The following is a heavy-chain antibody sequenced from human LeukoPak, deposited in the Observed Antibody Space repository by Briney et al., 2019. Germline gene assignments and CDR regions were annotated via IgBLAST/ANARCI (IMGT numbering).Heavy chain of an antibody. CDR1: GGSISSYY. V-gene: IGHV4-59*01. D-gene: IGHD2/OR15-2a*01. CDR3: ARAPFQRGYYFDY. CDR2: IYYSGST. J-gene: IGHJ4*02. Sequence: KPSETLSLTCTVSGGSISSYYWSWIRQPPGKGLEWIGYIYYSGSTNYNPSLKSRVTISVDTSKNQFSLKLSSVTAADTAVYYCARAPFQRGYYFDYWGQGTLVTVSS.